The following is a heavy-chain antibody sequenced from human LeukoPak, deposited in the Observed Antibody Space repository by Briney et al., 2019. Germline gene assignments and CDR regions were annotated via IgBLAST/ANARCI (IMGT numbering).Heavy chain of an antibody. J-gene: IGHJ6*02. Sequence: GGSLRLSCAASGFTFRSYAMHWVRQAPGKGLEWVAVISHDGNNEYYAYSVKGRFTISRDNSKNTLYLQMNSLRAEDTAVYYCAKGQGLPYYYYYGMDVWGQGTTVTVSS. CDR2: ISHDGNNE. V-gene: IGHV3-30*18. CDR1: GFTFRSYA. CDR3: AKGQGLPYYYYYGMDV.